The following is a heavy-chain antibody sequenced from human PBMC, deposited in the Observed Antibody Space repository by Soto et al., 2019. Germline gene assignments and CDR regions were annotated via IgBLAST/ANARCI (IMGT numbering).Heavy chain of an antibody. Sequence: ASVKVSCKTSGYTFTNYGISWVRQAPGQGLKWMGWISAHTGNTNYAQKFQGRVTMTTDTSTSTSYMELRSLRSDDTAVYYCARVLGYNSSWWRHTAFDIWGQGTMVTVSS. V-gene: IGHV1-18*01. CDR1: GYTFTNYG. J-gene: IGHJ3*02. D-gene: IGHD6-13*01. CDR3: ARVLGYNSSWWRHTAFDI. CDR2: ISAHTGNT.